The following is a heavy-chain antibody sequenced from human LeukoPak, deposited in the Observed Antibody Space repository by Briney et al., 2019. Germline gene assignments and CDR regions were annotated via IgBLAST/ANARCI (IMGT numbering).Heavy chain of an antibody. CDR3: ARGQGYSYGYEWFDP. CDR1: GESISSHY. Sequence: SETLSLTCNVSGESISSHYWSWIRQPAGKGLEWIGRIYTSGSTNYNPSLKSRVTISVDTSKNQFSLKLSSVTAADTAVYYCARGQGYSYGYEWFDPWGQGALVTVSS. J-gene: IGHJ5*02. D-gene: IGHD5-18*01. CDR2: IYTSGST. V-gene: IGHV4-4*07.